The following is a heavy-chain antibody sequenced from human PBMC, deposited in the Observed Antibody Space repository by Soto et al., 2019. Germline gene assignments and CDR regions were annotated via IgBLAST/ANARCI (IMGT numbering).Heavy chain of an antibody. CDR1: GGSISSSSYY. CDR3: ARRSSSWPSLYYYYGMDV. J-gene: IGHJ6*02. CDR2: IYYSGST. Sequence: PSETLSLTCTVSGGSISSSSYYWGWIRQPPGKGLEWIGSIYYSGSTYYNPPLKSRVTISVDTSKNQFSLKLSSVTAANTAVYYCARRSSSWPSLYYYYGMDVWGQGTTVTVSS. D-gene: IGHD6-13*01. V-gene: IGHV4-39*01.